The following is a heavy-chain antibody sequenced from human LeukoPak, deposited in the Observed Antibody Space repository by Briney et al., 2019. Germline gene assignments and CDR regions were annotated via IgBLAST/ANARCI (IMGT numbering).Heavy chain of an antibody. CDR3: AHSKRGGGYYINAFAV. J-gene: IGHJ3*01. CDR1: GASTSAYY. CDR2: SYSGGNA. Sequence: SETLSLTCTVSGASTSAYYWSWIRQPPGKGMEWIGYSYSGGNANYNPSLKSRVTISIDTSENQFSLRLTSVTAADTAIYFCAHSKRGGGYYINAFAVWGQGALVTISS. V-gene: IGHV4-59*01. D-gene: IGHD1-26*01.